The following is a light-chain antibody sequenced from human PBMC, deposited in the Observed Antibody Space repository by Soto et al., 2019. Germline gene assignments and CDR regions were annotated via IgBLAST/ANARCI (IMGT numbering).Light chain of an antibody. CDR1: NSNIGSHL. V-gene: IGLV1-44*01. CDR2: YDN. Sequence: QSVLTQPPSASGTPGQRVTISCSGSNSNIGSHLVNWYQHLPGTAPNLLMYYDNQRPSGVPDRFSGSRSGTSASLAISELQSEDEADYYCSVWDDSLNGWVFGGGTKLTVL. J-gene: IGLJ3*02. CDR3: SVWDDSLNGWV.